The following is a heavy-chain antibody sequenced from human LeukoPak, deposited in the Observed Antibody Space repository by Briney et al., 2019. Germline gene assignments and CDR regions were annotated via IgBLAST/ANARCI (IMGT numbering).Heavy chain of an antibody. J-gene: IGHJ4*02. CDR3: AKADGFGVVSCFDH. CDR2: ISWNSGDV. CDR1: GFTFDDYA. Sequence: GGSLRLSCAASGFTFDDYAMHWVRQAPGKGLEWVSGISWNSGDVDYADSVKGRFTISRDNAKNSLYLQMNNLRVEDTALYYCAKADGFGVVSCFDHWGQGSLVTVSS. V-gene: IGHV3-9*01. D-gene: IGHD3-3*01.